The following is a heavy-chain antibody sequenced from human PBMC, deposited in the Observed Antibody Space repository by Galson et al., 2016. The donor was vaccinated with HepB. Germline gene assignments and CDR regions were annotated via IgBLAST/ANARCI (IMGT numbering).Heavy chain of an antibody. Sequence: SETLSLTCTVSGGSVSSGSYYWSWIRQPPGSGLEWIGYIYYSGSTNYNPSLKSRVTISVDTSKNQFSLKLSSVTAADTAVYYCARGDSSWGYWYFDLWGRGTLVTVSS. CDR3: ARGDSSWGYWYFDL. D-gene: IGHD6-13*01. J-gene: IGHJ2*01. CDR2: IYYSGST. V-gene: IGHV4-61*01. CDR1: GGSVSSGSYY.